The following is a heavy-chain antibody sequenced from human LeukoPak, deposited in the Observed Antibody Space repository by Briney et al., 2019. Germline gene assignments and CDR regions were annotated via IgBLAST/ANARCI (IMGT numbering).Heavy chain of an antibody. J-gene: IGHJ6*02. CDR3: AKRLGNDYYFGMDV. D-gene: IGHD3-16*01. CDR1: GFTFNSYA. CDR2: ISGSGTST. V-gene: IGHV3-23*01. Sequence: AGGSLRLSCAAPGFTFNSYAMSWVRQAPGKGLEWVSTISGSGTSTYYADSVKGRFTISRDNSKSTLYLQMNSLRAEDTAVYYCAKRLGNDYYFGMDVWGQGTTVTVSS.